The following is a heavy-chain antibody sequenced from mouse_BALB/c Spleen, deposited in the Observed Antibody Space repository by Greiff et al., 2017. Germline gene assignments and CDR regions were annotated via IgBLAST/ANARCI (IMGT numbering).Heavy chain of an antibody. CDR2: ISSGSSTI. Sequence: EVQVVESGGGLVQPGGSRKLSCAASGFTFSSFGMHWVRQAPEKGLEWVAYISSGSSTIYYADTVKGRFTISRDNPKNTLFLQMTSLRSEDTAMYYCARLHGAMDYWGQGTSVTVSS. J-gene: IGHJ4*01. CDR1: GFTFSSFG. CDR3: ARLHGAMDY. V-gene: IGHV5-17*02.